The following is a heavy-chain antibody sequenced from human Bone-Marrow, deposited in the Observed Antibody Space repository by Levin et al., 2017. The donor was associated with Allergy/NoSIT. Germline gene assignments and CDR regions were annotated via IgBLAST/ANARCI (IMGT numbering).Heavy chain of an antibody. CDR2: IYNSGIT. D-gene: IGHD4-17*01. CDR3: ARDYGDEDF. Sequence: LRLSCTVSGASFTSGEYYWTWIRQPPGKGLEWIGYIYNSGITSYNPSLKSRISMSIDTSKNQFSLTLSSVTAADTAVYYCARDYGDEDFWGQGTLVTVSS. V-gene: IGHV4-30-4*01. CDR1: GASFTSGEYY. J-gene: IGHJ4*02.